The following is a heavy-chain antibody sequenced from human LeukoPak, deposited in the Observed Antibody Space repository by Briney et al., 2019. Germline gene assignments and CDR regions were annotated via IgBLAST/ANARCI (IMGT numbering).Heavy chain of an antibody. CDR3: ARDRPGYSSEFDP. J-gene: IGHJ5*02. CDR2: INPNRGGT. D-gene: IGHD6-19*01. Sequence: ASVTVSCTSSVYTFTGYYMHWVRQAPGQGLEWMGWINPNRGGTNYAQKFQGRVTLTRDTSISTVYMELSGLRSDDTAVYYCARDRPGYSSEFDPWGQGTLVTVSS. V-gene: IGHV1-2*02. CDR1: VYTFTGYY.